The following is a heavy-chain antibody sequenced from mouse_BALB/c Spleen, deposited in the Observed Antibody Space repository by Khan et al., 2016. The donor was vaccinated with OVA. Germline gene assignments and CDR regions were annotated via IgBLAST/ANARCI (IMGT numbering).Heavy chain of an antibody. Sequence: VQLQESEPGLVAPSQSLSITCTVSGFSLNSYGVHWVRQPPGKGLEWLGVIWAGGSTNNNSALMSRLSISKDNSKSQVFLKMNRLQTDDTAMYYCARAFYYGAWFAFWGQGTLVTVSA. CDR1: GFSLNSYG. CDR3: ARAFYYGAWFAF. J-gene: IGHJ3*01. V-gene: IGHV2-9*02. CDR2: IWAGGST. D-gene: IGHD1-1*01.